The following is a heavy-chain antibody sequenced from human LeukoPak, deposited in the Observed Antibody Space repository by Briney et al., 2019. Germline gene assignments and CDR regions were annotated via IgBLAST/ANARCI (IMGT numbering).Heavy chain of an antibody. CDR3: ATDHRLGTGWYFDL. Sequence: SETLSLTCTVSGGSMNTYYWSWIRQPPGKGLEWIGYIYYSGSTNYNPSLKSRVTISVDTSKNQFSLKLSSVTAADTAVYYCATDHRLGTGWYFDLWGRGTLVTVSS. J-gene: IGHJ2*01. V-gene: IGHV4-59*01. CDR1: GGSMNTYY. D-gene: IGHD7-27*01. CDR2: IYYSGST.